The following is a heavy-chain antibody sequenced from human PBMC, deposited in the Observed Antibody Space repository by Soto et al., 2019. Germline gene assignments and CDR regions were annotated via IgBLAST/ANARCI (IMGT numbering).Heavy chain of an antibody. CDR3: ARGVSGWSPFDL. J-gene: IGHJ4*02. Sequence: QVQLVQSGAEVKKPGASVKVSCKASGYTFTDYYVHWVRQAPGQGLEWMGWINPNSGGTNYAQKFQGWVTLTRDTSVSTAYMELNRLKSDDTAMFFCARGVSGWSPFDLWGQGTLVTVSS. V-gene: IGHV1-2*04. CDR1: GYTFTDYY. CDR2: INPNSGGT. D-gene: IGHD6-19*01.